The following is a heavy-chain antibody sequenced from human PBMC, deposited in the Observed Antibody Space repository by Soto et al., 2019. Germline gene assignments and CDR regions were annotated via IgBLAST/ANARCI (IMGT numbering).Heavy chain of an antibody. CDR1: GITFSNYA. V-gene: IGHV3-23*01. Sequence: EVQLLESGGGFVQPGGSLRLSCSASGITFSNYAMSWVRQTPGKGLEWVSVISGSGDSTYYAESVKGRFTISRDNSKNTLHLQMNSLGADDTAVYYCATRNYYDTSGYYYWYYFDFWGQGTLVTVSS. J-gene: IGHJ4*02. CDR2: ISGSGDST. CDR3: ATRNYYDTSGYYYWYYFDF. D-gene: IGHD3-22*01.